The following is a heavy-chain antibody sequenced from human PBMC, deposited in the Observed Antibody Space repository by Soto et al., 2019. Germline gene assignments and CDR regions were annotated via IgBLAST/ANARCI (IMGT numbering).Heavy chain of an antibody. CDR3: AKMGIGRYFDWLLPEPPYYFDY. CDR2: ISGSGGST. J-gene: IGHJ4*02. CDR1: GFTFSSYA. D-gene: IGHD3-9*01. Sequence: PGGSLRLSCAASGFTFSSYAMSWVRQAPGKGLEWVSAISGSGGSTYYADSVKGRFTISRDNSKNTLYLQMNSLRAEDTAVYYCAKMGIGRYFDWLLPEPPYYFDYWGQGTLVTVSS. V-gene: IGHV3-23*01.